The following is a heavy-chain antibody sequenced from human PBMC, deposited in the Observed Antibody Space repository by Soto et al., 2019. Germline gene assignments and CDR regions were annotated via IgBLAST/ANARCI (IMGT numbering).Heavy chain of an antibody. V-gene: IGHV3-7*01. CDR1: GFTFSTYW. J-gene: IGHJ4*02. CDR3: ARDWGYCSGGTCYTVLDY. CDR2: IKQDGSAK. D-gene: IGHD2-15*01. Sequence: EVQLVESGGGLVEPGGSLRLSCAASGFTFSTYWMNWVRQAPGKGLEWVANIKQDGSAKYYVDSVKGRFTISRDNAKSSLYLQMNSLRAGDTAVYYCARDWGYCSGGTCYTVLDYWGQGTLVTVSS.